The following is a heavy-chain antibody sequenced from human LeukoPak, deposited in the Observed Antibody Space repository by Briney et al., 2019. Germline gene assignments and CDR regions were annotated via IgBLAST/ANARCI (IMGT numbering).Heavy chain of an antibody. Sequence: ASVKVSCKAFGYTFTSYYMHWVRQAPGQGLEWMGIITPSGGSTTYAQKFQGRVTMTRDTSTSTVYMELYSLRSEDTAVYYCTTDWLWELPNNPPHWGQGTLVTVSS. CDR3: TTDWLWELPNNPPH. CDR2: ITPSGGST. CDR1: GYTFTSYY. J-gene: IGHJ4*02. V-gene: IGHV1-46*01. D-gene: IGHD1-26*01.